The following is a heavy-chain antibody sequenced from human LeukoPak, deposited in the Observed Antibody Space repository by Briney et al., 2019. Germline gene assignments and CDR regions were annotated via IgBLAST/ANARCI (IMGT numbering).Heavy chain of an antibody. J-gene: IGHJ3*02. CDR2: IYYSGST. V-gene: IGHV4-59*01. CDR1: GGSISSYY. D-gene: IGHD3-22*01. Sequence: SETLSLTCTVSGGSISSYYWNCIRQPPGKGLEWIGYIYYSGSTNYNPSLKSRVTISVDTSKNQVSLKLSPVTAADTAVYYCARGLGYYYDSSGDDAFDIWGQGTMVTVSS. CDR3: ARGLGYYYDSSGDDAFDI.